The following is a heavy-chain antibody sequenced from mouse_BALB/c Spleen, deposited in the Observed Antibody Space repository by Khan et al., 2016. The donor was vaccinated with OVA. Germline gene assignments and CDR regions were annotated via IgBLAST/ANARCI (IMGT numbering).Heavy chain of an antibody. CDR1: GFTFSSYG. CDR3: SRMARTIN. Sequence: EVHLVESGGGLVQPGGSLKLSCAASGFTFSSYGMSWVRQTPDKRLELVATINSNGGSTYYPDSVKGRFTISRDNAKNTLYLQMSSLKSEDTAIDYWSRMARTINWGQGTTLTVSS. V-gene: IGHV5-6-3*01. J-gene: IGHJ2*01. CDR2: INSNGGST.